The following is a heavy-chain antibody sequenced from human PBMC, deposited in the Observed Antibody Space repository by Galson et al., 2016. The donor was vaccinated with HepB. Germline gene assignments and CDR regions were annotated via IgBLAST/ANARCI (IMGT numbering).Heavy chain of an antibody. Sequence: LSLTCAVYGESFSDYYWCWIRQPPGKGLEWIGEINHSGSTKYNPSLKSRVTISVDTSKNQFSLKLSSVTAADTAVYYGARGPAYSSSPPFDYWGQGPLVTVSS. CDR1: GESFSDYY. V-gene: IGHV4-34*01. D-gene: IGHD6-6*01. CDR3: ARGPAYSSSPPFDY. J-gene: IGHJ4*02. CDR2: INHSGST.